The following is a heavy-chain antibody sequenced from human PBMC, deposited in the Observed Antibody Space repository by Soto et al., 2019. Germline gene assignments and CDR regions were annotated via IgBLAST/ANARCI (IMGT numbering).Heavy chain of an antibody. CDR1: VGSISGLY. Sequence: QVQLQESGPGLVRPSETLSLTCSVSVGSISGLYWTWARQPPGKGLEWIGWIYSSGATNYNPALTSRVTVSVDTSKNQFSLTLTSVTAADTAMYYCARLRNHYFMDVWGRGTPVTVSS. D-gene: IGHD1-1*01. J-gene: IGHJ6*03. CDR2: IYSSGAT. CDR3: ARLRNHYFMDV. V-gene: IGHV4-59*08.